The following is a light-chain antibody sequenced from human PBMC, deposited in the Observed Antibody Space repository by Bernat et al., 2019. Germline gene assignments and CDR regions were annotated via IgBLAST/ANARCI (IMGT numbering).Light chain of an antibody. CDR2: DVS. Sequence: QSALTQPASVSGSPGQSITISCTGTSSDVGGYNYVSWYQQHPGKAPKLMIYDVSNRPSGVANRFSGSKSGNTASLPISGLQAEDEADYYCSSYTSSSTYVFGTGTNVTVL. J-gene: IGLJ1*01. CDR1: SSDVGGYNY. CDR3: SSYTSSSTYV. V-gene: IGLV2-14*01.